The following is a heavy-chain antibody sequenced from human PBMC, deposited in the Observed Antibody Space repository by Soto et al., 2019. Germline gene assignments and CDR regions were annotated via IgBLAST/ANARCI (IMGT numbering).Heavy chain of an antibody. D-gene: IGHD5-18*01. CDR3: AKEGGYSYALRGYYYYGMDV. Sequence: PGGSLRLSCAASGFTFSSYGMHWVRQAPGKGLEWVAVISYDGSNKYYADSVKGRFTISRDNSKNTLYLQMNSLRAEDTAVYDCAKEGGYSYALRGYYYYGMDVWGQGTTVTVSS. J-gene: IGHJ6*02. CDR1: GFTFSSYG. V-gene: IGHV3-30*18. CDR2: ISYDGSNK.